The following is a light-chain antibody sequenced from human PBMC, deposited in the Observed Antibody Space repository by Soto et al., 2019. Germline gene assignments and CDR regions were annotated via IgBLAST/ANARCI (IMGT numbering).Light chain of an antibody. CDR3: SSFAGSHVA. Sequence: QSALTQPRSVSGSPGQSVTISCTGTTAEIGGYDFVSWYQLHPGKAPKLMIYDVTKRPSGVPDRFSGSKSGSTASLTISGLQAEDEADYYCSSFAGSHVAFGGGTKLTVL. CDR2: DVT. J-gene: IGLJ2*01. CDR1: TAEIGGYDF. V-gene: IGLV2-11*01.